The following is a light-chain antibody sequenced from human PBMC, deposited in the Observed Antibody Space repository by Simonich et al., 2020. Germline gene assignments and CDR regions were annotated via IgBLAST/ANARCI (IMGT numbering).Light chain of an antibody. J-gene: IGLJ2*01. CDR2: KDS. CDR1: ALPKQS. CDR3: QSADSSGTYVV. Sequence: SYELTQPPSVSVSPGQTARNTCSGDALPKQSAYGYQQKPGQAPVLVIYKDSERPSGIPERFSGSSSGTTVTLTISGVQAEDEADYYCQSADSSGTYVVFGGGTKLTVL. V-gene: IGLV3-25*03.